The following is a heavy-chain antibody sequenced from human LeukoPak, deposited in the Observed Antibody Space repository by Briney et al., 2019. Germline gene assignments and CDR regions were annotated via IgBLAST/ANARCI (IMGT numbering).Heavy chain of an antibody. CDR2: ISAYNGNT. Sequence: ASVKVSCKASGYTFTSYGISWVRQAPGQGLEWMGWISAYNGNTNYAQKLQGRVTMTTDTSTSTAYMELRSLRSDDTAVYYCARYEESGEFHGGGDYWGQGTLVTVSS. J-gene: IGHJ4*02. D-gene: IGHD3-10*01. CDR3: ARYEESGEFHGGGDY. V-gene: IGHV1-18*01. CDR1: GYTFTSYG.